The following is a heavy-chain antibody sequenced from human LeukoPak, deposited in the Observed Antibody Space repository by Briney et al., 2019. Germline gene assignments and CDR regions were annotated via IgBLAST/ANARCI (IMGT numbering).Heavy chain of an antibody. Sequence: SVKVSCKASGGTFSSYAISWVRQAPGQGLEWMGGIIPIFGTANYAQKFQGRVTITADESTSTAYMELSSLRSEDTAVYYCARDGFGEPSYYCYMDVWGKGTTVTVSS. D-gene: IGHD3-10*01. V-gene: IGHV1-69*13. J-gene: IGHJ6*03. CDR3: ARDGFGEPSYYCYMDV. CDR2: IIPIFGTA. CDR1: GGTFSSYA.